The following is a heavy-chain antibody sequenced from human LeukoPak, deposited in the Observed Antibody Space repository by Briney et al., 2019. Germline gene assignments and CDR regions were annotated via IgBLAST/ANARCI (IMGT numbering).Heavy chain of an antibody. CDR2: ISGSGGST. CDR1: GFTFSSYA. J-gene: IGHJ4*02. CDR3: AKGLTSGSSYAFDS. D-gene: IGHD1-26*01. V-gene: IGHV3-23*01. Sequence: GGSLRLSCAASGFTFSSYAMSWVRQAPGKGLEWVSAISGSGGSTYYADSVKGRFTISKDSSKNTLYLQRSGLRVEDTAVYYCAKGLTSGSSYAFDSWGQGTLVTVSS.